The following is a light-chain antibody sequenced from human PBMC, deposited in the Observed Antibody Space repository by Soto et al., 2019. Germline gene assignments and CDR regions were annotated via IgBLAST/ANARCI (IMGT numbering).Light chain of an antibody. J-gene: IGKJ1*01. CDR3: QHYNSYSWT. V-gene: IGKV1-5*01. CDR1: QSISVW. Sequence: DIQMTQSPSTLSASVGDRVTITCRASQSISVWLAWYQQKPGKAPKVLIYDASRLESGVPSRFSGSGSGTEFTLTLNSLQPADFATYYCQHYNSYSWTFGQGTKVEIK. CDR2: DAS.